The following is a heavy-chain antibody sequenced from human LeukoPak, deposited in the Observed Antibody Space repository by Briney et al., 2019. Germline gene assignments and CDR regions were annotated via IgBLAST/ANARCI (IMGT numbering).Heavy chain of an antibody. CDR1: GGSISSYY. Sequence: SETLPLTCTVSGGSISSYYWSWIRQPPGKGLEWIGYIYYSGSTNYNPSLKSRVTISVDTSKNQFSLKPSSVTAADTAVYYCARPRWDDYGDLYFDYWGQGTLVTVSS. V-gene: IGHV4-59*08. CDR3: ARPRWDDYGDLYFDY. D-gene: IGHD4-17*01. CDR2: IYYSGST. J-gene: IGHJ4*02.